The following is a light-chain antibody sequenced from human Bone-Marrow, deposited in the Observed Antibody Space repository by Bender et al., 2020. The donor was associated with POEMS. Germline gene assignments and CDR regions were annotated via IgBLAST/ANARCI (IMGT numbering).Light chain of an antibody. CDR1: RGHSTFA. J-gene: IGLJ3*02. V-gene: IGLV4-69*01. CDR3: SSYAGSNNLPWV. Sequence: QLVLTQSPSASASLGASVKLTCTLNRGHSTFAIAWHQQRPGKGPQFLMKLNSDGSHVKGDGIPDRFSGSSSGTERYLTISTLQSEDEADYYCSSYAGSNNLPWVFGGGTELTVL. CDR2: LNSDGSH.